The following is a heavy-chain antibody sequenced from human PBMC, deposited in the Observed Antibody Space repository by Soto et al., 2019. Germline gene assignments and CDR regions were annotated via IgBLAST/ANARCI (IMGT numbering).Heavy chain of an antibody. J-gene: IGHJ6*02. CDR1: GDTFKNCV. D-gene: IGHD3-10*01. CDR3: AAELGFGKLSVV. CDR2: IIPLFGTT. V-gene: IGHV1-69*01. Sequence: QVQVVQSGVEARRPGSSVKVSCKASGDTFKNCVISWVRQAPGQGLEWMGGIIPLFGTTDFAQRFQGRLTIPTDESTTTAYMELSRLRSEDTATYYCAAELGFGKLSVVWGQGTTVIVSS.